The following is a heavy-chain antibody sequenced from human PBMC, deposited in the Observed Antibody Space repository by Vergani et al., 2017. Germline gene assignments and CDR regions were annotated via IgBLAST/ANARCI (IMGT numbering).Heavy chain of an antibody. CDR1: GGSISSGDYY. Sequence: QVQLQESGPGLVKPSQTLSLTCTVSGGSISSGDYYWSWIRQPPGKGQEWIGYIYYSGSTYYKPSLKRRVTISVDTSKNLFSLKLSSVPAADTAVYYCARARRTYGGNPRGDPGGAKYYCDYWGQGTLVTVSS. V-gene: IGHV4-30-4*08. CDR3: ARARRTYGGNPRGDPGGAKYYCDY. D-gene: IGHD4-23*01. J-gene: IGHJ4*02. CDR2: IYYSGST.